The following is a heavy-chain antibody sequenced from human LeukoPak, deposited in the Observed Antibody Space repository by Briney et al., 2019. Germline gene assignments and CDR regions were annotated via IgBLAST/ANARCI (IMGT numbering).Heavy chain of an antibody. D-gene: IGHD3-9*01. Sequence: GGSLRLSCTASGFSFGDYGLSWFRQTPGKGLEWVAFIRGKSYGGTTQYAASVKGRFTNSRDDSKSTAYLQMNSLRAEDTAVYYCAKDLGYFDWLLFDYWGQGTLVTVSS. CDR3: AKDLGYFDWLLFDY. CDR1: GFSFGDYG. J-gene: IGHJ4*02. V-gene: IGHV3-49*03. CDR2: IRGKSYGGTT.